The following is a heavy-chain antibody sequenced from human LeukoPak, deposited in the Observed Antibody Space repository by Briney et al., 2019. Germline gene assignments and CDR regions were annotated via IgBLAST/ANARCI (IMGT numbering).Heavy chain of an antibody. V-gene: IGHV3-23*01. Sequence: PGGSLRPSCAASGFTFSSYAMSWVRQAPGKGLEWVSAISGSGGSTYYADSVKGRFTISRDNSKNTLYLQMNSLRAEDTAVYYCAKYGDYDYYYYMDVWGKGTTVTVSS. D-gene: IGHD4-17*01. CDR1: GFTFSSYA. J-gene: IGHJ6*03. CDR2: ISGSGGST. CDR3: AKYGDYDYYYYMDV.